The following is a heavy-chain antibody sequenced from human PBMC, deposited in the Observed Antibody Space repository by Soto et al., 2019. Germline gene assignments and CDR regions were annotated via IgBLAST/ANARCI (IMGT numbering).Heavy chain of an antibody. Sequence: QVQLVQSGAEVKKPGSSVKVSCKASGGTFSSYAISWVRQAPGQGLEWMGGIIPIFGTADYAQKFQGRVTITADESTSTAYMELGSLRSEDTAVYYCAGHSSGVPGYYYGMDVWGQGATVTVSS. D-gene: IGHD3-22*01. CDR3: AGHSSGVPGYYYGMDV. CDR2: IIPIFGTA. J-gene: IGHJ6*02. CDR1: GGTFSSYA. V-gene: IGHV1-69*12.